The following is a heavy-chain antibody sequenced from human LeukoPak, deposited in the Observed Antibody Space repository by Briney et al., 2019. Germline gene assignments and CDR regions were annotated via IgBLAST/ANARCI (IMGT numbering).Heavy chain of an antibody. V-gene: IGHV4-59*08. Sequence: SETLSLTCTVSGGSISSYYWSWIRQPPGKGLEWIGYIYYSGSTNYNPSLKSRVTISVDTFKNQFSLKLSSVTAADTAVYYCARQYYDFWSGTHYYYGMDVWGQGTTVTVS. CDR3: ARQYYDFWSGTHYYYGMDV. CDR1: GGSISSYY. J-gene: IGHJ6*02. D-gene: IGHD3-3*01. CDR2: IYYSGST.